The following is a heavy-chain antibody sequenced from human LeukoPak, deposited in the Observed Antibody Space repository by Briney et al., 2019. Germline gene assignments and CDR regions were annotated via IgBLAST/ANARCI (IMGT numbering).Heavy chain of an antibody. J-gene: IGHJ4*01. CDR1: VGSFSDYY. Sequence: PSETLSLTCAVYVGSFSDYYWNWIRHPPGKGLEWIGEINHSGSTNYNPSLKRRVTMSVDTFKNQFSLTLSSVTAAHTAVYYCARVQDFETRGYYLGYWGHGTLVTVSS. CDR3: ARVQDFETRGYYLGY. V-gene: IGHV4-34*01. D-gene: IGHD3-22*01. CDR2: INHSGST.